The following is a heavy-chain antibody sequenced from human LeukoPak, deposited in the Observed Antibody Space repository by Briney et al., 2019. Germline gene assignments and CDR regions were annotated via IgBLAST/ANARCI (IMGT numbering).Heavy chain of an antibody. CDR2: IYWDNDR. CDR3: AHRLFQGANWDSGKFDY. J-gene: IGHJ4*02. V-gene: IGHV2-5*02. D-gene: IGHD7-27*01. Sequence: ESGPTLVNPTQTLTLTGTFSGFSLTTSGVGVGWIRQPPGKALECLALIYWDNDRRYSPSLRSRLTISKDTSNNQVVLTMTNMDPVDTATYYCAHRLFQGANWDSGKFDYWGQGIPVTVSS. CDR1: GFSLTTSGVG.